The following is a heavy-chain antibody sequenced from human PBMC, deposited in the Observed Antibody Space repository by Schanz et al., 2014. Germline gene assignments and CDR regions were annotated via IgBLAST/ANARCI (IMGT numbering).Heavy chain of an antibody. D-gene: IGHD2-2*01. CDR3: AKDIGVVVPVLRLNGMAV. CDR1: GFRFEDYA. J-gene: IGHJ6*02. V-gene: IGHV3-9*01. CDR2: ITWNSGSI. Sequence: EVQLVESGGRLVQPGRSLRLSCAASGFRFEDYAMYWVRQAPGKGLEWVAGITWNSGSIGYADSVKGRFTISRDNTKNSLYLQMNSLRFEDTALYYCAKDIGVVVPVLRLNGMAVWGQGTTVTVS.